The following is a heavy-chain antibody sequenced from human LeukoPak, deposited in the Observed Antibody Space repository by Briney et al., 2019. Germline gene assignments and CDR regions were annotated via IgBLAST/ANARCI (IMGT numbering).Heavy chain of an antibody. V-gene: IGHV1-2*02. CDR3: ARGPYYDFWAGENPSYDMDV. Sequence: ASVKVSCKASGYIFSGYYMHWVRPAPGQGLEWMGWINPNSGGTNSAQKFQGRVTMTRDTSISTAYMELRRLRSDDTAVYFCARGPYYDFWAGENPSYDMDVWGQGTTVTV. D-gene: IGHD3/OR15-3a*01. CDR1: GYIFSGYY. J-gene: IGHJ6*02. CDR2: INPNSGGT.